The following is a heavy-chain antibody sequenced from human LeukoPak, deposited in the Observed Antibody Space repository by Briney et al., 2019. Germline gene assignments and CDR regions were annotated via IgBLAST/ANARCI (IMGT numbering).Heavy chain of an antibody. Sequence: GASVKVSCKASGYTFTSYDINWVRQATGQGLEWMGWINPNSDNTGYPQKFQGRVTITWNTSISTTYIELSSLRSEDTAVFYCARGPSGSWSSRVRYMDVWGKGTTVTVPS. V-gene: IGHV1-8*03. CDR2: INPNSDNT. CDR3: ARGPSGSWSSRVRYMDV. J-gene: IGHJ6*03. CDR1: GYTFTSYD. D-gene: IGHD6-13*01.